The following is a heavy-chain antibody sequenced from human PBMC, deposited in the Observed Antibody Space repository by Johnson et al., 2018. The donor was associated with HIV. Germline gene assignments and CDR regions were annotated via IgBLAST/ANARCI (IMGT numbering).Heavy chain of an antibody. D-gene: IGHD1-26*01. Sequence: EVQLVESGGGLVQPGGSLRLSYADSGFTFSRENMHWVRQAPDKGLHWVANIKQDGSEKYYVDSVKGRFTISRDKAKNSLYMQMNSLRTEDTAVYYCAREGVWVKAFDIWGQGTMVTVSS. CDR1: GFTFSREN. J-gene: IGHJ3*02. CDR3: AREGVWVKAFDI. CDR2: IKQDGSEK. V-gene: IGHV3-7*03.